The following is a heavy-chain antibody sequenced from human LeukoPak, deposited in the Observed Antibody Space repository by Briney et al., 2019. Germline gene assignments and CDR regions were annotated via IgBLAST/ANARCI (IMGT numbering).Heavy chain of an antibody. CDR1: GGSISSYY. CDR3: ARSDYSGSGTYTEFDAFDI. V-gene: IGHV4-59*01. J-gene: IGHJ3*02. CDR2: IFYSGST. D-gene: IGHD3-10*01. Sequence: SETLSLTCTVSGGSISSYYWSWIRQPPGKGLEWIGYIFYSGSTNYNPSLKSRVTISVDTSKNQFSLKLSSVTAADSAVYYCARSDYSGSGTYTEFDAFDIWGQGPMVTVSS.